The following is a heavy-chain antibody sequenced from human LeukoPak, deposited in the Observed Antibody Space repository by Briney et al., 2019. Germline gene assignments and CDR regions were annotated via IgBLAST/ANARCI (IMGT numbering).Heavy chain of an antibody. CDR1: GFSFSRYW. D-gene: IGHD6-13*01. CDR3: ARDRASSRPNLAVHYYYGMDV. J-gene: IGHJ6*04. V-gene: IGHV3-33*08. Sequence: PGGSLRLSCAASGFSFSRYWMHWVRQAPGKGLEWVAVIWYDGSNKYYADSVKGRFTISRDNSKNTLYLQMNSLRAEDTAVYYCARDRASSRPNLAVHYYYGMDVWGKGTTVTVSS. CDR2: IWYDGSNK.